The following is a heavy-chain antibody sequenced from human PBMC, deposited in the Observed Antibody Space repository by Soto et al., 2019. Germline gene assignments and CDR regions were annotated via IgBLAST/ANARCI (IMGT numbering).Heavy chain of an antibody. CDR2: ISSSSSTI. J-gene: IGHJ3*02. D-gene: IGHD2-15*01. V-gene: IGHV3-48*04. CDR1: GFTFSSYS. Sequence: SLRLSCAASGFTFSSYSMNWVRQAPGKGLEWVSYISSSSSTIYYADSVKGRFTISRDNAKNSLYLQMNSLRAEDTAVYYCARDKSQRYCSGGSCYPNDAFDIWGQGTMVTVSS. CDR3: ARDKSQRYCSGGSCYPNDAFDI.